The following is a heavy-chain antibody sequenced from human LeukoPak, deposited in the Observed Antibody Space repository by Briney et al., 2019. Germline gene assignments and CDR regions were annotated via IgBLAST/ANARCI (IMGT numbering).Heavy chain of an antibody. CDR2: IGARGDVT. Sequence: GGSLRPSCTVSGFAFSGYAMSWVRQAPGKGPEWVSSIGARGDVTYSADSVKGRFTISRDNSKRTLFLQMNSLRAEDTAVYYCAKVHYTASFPGSFPGRNYFDSWGQGSLVTASS. CDR3: AKVHYTASFPGSFPGRNYFDS. CDR1: GFAFSGYA. J-gene: IGHJ4*02. V-gene: IGHV3-23*01. D-gene: IGHD1-26*01.